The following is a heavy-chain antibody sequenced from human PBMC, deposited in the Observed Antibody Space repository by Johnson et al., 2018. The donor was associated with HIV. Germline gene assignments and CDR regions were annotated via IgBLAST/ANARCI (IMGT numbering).Heavy chain of an antibody. CDR2: IKQDGSEK. CDR3: ARVVAFGWELNDAFDI. Sequence: VLLVESGGGLVQPGGSLRLSCAASGFTFSSYVMSWVRQAPGKGLEWVANIKQDGSEKYYVDSVKGRFTISRDNAKNSLYLQMNSLRAEDTAVYYCARVVAFGWELNDAFDIWGQGTMVTVSS. D-gene: IGHD1-26*01. CDR1: GFTFSSYV. J-gene: IGHJ3*02. V-gene: IGHV3-7*01.